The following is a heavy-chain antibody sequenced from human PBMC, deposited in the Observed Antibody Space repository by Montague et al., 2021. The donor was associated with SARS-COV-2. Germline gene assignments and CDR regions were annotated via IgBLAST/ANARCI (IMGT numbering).Heavy chain of an antibody. D-gene: IGHD3-22*01. Sequence: SETLSLTCTVSGVVELRRRSEEHTSELQSHEQLVCRLLLDENTNYNPSLKSRVSISVDTSKNQFSLKLSSVTAADTAVYYCARAIVDVTMMVVVMTGVEHYCDVWGQGTLVTVSS. J-gene: IGHJ4*02. CDR2: LLDENT. V-gene: IGHV4-34*12. CDR3: ARAIVDVTMMVVVMTGVEHYCDV. CDR1: GVVELRRR.